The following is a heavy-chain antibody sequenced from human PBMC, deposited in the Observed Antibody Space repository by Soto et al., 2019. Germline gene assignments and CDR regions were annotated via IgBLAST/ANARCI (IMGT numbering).Heavy chain of an antibody. V-gene: IGHV4-34*01. Sequence: QVQLQQWGAGLLKPSETLSLTCAVYGGSFSGYYWSWIRQPSGKGLEWIGEINHSGSTNYNPSLKSRVTISVDTSKNQFSLKLSSVTAADTAVYYCARVRIAAAHDYYYYMDVWGKGTTVTVSS. CDR3: ARVRIAAAHDYYYYMDV. J-gene: IGHJ6*03. D-gene: IGHD6-13*01. CDR2: INHSGST. CDR1: GGSFSGYY.